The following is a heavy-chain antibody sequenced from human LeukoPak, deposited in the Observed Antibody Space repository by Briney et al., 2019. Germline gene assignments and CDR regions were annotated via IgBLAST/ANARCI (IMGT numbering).Heavy chain of an antibody. CDR1: GGSISSSSYY. D-gene: IGHD3-10*01. Sequence: SQTLSLTCTVSGGSISSSSYYWGWIRQLPGKGLEWIGEINHSGSTNYNPSLKSRVTISVDTSKNQFSLKLSSVTAADTAVYYCARVGRFGELKGFDYWGQGTLVTVSS. CDR2: INHSGST. CDR3: ARVGRFGELKGFDY. V-gene: IGHV4-39*07. J-gene: IGHJ4*02.